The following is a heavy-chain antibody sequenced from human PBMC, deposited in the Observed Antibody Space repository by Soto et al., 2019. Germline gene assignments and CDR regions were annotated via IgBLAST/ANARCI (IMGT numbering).Heavy chain of an antibody. CDR1: GGSFSGYY. Sequence: SETLSLTCAVYGGSFSGYYWSWIRQPPGKGLEWIGEINHSGSTNYNPSLKSRVTISVDTSKNQFSLKLSSVTAADTAVYYCARGRTIFGVGDRRYYFDYWGQGTLVTVSS. CDR3: ARGRTIFGVGDRRYYFDY. V-gene: IGHV4-34*01. D-gene: IGHD3-3*01. CDR2: INHSGST. J-gene: IGHJ4*02.